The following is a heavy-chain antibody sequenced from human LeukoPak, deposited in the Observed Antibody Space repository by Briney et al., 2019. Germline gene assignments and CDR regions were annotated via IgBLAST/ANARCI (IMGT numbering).Heavy chain of an antibody. J-gene: IGHJ2*01. CDR2: IYYSGST. CDR3: ASLPGGYGDYWYFDL. D-gene: IGHD4-17*01. V-gene: IGHV4-39*01. CDR1: GGSISSSSYY. Sequence: PSETLSLTCTVSGGSISSSSYYWGWIRQPPGKGLEWIGSIYYSGSTYYNPSLKSRVTISVDTSKNQFSLKLSSVTAADTAVYYCASLPGGYGDYWYFDLWGRGTLVTVSS.